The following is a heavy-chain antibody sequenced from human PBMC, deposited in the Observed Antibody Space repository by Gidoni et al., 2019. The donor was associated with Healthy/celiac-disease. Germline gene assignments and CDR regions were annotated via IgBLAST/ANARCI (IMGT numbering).Heavy chain of an antibody. D-gene: IGHD3-10*01. J-gene: IGHJ6*02. Sequence: QVQLQASVAGLVKPSETLSTTCTVSGGPISSYYWSWIRQPPGKGLVWIGYIYYSGSTNYNPSLESRVTISVATSKTQFSLKLSSVTAADTAVYYCARGGGVRYYYYYCMDVWAQGTTVTVSS. CDR3: ARGGGVRYYYYYCMDV. CDR2: IYYSGST. V-gene: IGHV4-59*01. CDR1: GGPISSYY.